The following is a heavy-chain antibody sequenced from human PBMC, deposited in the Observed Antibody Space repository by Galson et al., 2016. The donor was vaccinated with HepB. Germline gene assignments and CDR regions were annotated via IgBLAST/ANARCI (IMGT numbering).Heavy chain of an antibody. D-gene: IGHD1-26*01. CDR1: GGPVSSHNW. Sequence: TLSLTCAVSGGPVSSHNWWSWVRQPPGKGLEWIGEFFHSGSTNYNPSLTSRVTISVDTSKNQFTLKMSSVTAADSAVYYCARTEFGEVGTTTSMVGYWGQGTLVTVSS. J-gene: IGHJ4*02. CDR3: ARTEFGEVGTTTSMVGY. V-gene: IGHV4-4*02. CDR2: FFHSGST.